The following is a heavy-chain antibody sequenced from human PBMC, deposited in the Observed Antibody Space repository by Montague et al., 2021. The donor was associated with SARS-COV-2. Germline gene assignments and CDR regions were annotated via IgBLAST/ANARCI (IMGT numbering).Heavy chain of an antibody. V-gene: IGHV4-59*01. CDR3: ARSRRITIFGVGLSNYYGMDV. J-gene: IGHJ6*02. CDR2: IYYSGST. D-gene: IGHD3-3*01. CDR1: GGSISSYY. Sequence: SETLSLTCTVSGGSISSYYWSWIRQPPGKGPEWIGYIYYSGSTNYNPSLKSRVTISVDTSKNQFSLKLSSVTAADTAVYYCARSRRITIFGVGLSNYYGMDVWGQGTTVTVSS.